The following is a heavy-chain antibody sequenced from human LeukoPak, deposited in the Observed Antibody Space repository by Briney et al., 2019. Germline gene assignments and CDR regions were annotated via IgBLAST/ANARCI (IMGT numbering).Heavy chain of an antibody. CDR1: GGPFSGYY. J-gene: IGHJ4*02. Sequence: KSSETLSLTCAVYGGPFSGYYWSWIRQPPGKGLEWIGEINHSGSTNYNPSLKSRVTISVDTSKNQFSLKLSSVTAADTAVYYCARKGGRYYDSSGYYYANWGQGTLVTVSS. V-gene: IGHV4-34*01. D-gene: IGHD3-22*01. CDR3: ARKGGRYYDSSGYYYAN. CDR2: INHSGST.